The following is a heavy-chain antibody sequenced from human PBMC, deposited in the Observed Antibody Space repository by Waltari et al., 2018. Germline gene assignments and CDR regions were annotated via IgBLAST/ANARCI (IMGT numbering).Heavy chain of an antibody. CDR1: GGSISSGSYY. Sequence: QVQLQESGPGLVKPSQTLSLTCTVSGGSISSGSYYWSWIRQPAGKGLEWIGYIYNSGSTNYNPSLKSRVTISRDNAKNSLYLQMNSLRAEDTAVYYCARDTSAYYYYYYGMDVWGQGTTVTVSS. CDR3: ARDTSAYYYYYYGMDV. J-gene: IGHJ6*02. CDR2: IYNSGST. V-gene: IGHV4-61*09.